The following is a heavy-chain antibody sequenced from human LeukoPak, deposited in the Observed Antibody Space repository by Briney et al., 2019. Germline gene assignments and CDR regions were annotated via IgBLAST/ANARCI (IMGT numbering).Heavy chain of an antibody. D-gene: IGHD3-10*01. CDR2: IYPGDSDT. Sequence: GESLKISCQDSGFTLTNYWIGWVRQMPGKGPEWMGIIYPGDSDTRYSPSFQGQVTISADKSISTAYLQWSSLKASDTAMYYCARRTYYYGSGSYYYFDYWGQGTLVTVSS. CDR3: ARRTYYYGSGSYYYFDY. CDR1: GFTLTNYW. V-gene: IGHV5-51*01. J-gene: IGHJ4*02.